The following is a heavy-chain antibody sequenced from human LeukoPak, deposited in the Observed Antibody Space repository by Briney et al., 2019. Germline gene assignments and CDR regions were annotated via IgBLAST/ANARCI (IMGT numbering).Heavy chain of an antibody. CDR1: GGSFSSGDSH. J-gene: IGHJ2*01. CDR3: ARAPGHAEVGRLDL. D-gene: IGHD1-26*01. Sequence: PSQTLSLTCTVSGGSFSSGDSHWSWIRQPPGTGLEWIGYSFDSGNIYYNPSLKSRLTISLDMFKNQFSLKLSYVTAAHTPGDYCARAPGHAEVGRLDLWGRGTL. V-gene: IGHV4-30-4*01. CDR2: SFDSGNI.